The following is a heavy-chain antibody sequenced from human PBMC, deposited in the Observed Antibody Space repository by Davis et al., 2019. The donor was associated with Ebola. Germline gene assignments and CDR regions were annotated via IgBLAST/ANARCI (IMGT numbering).Heavy chain of an antibody. V-gene: IGHV5-51*01. CDR3: ARPSGSYYGGIYFDY. J-gene: IGHJ4*02. D-gene: IGHD1-26*01. Sequence: GESLKISCKGSGYTFSDYWIAWVRQMPGRGLEWLGIIYPGDSDTRYDPSFQGQVTISADKSISTAYLQWSSLRASDTAMYYCARPSGSYYGGIYFDYWGQGTLVTVSS. CDR1: GYTFSDYW. CDR2: IYPGDSDT.